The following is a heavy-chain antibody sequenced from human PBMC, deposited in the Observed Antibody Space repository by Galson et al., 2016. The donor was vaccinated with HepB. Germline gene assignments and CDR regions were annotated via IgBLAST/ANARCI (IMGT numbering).Heavy chain of an antibody. Sequence: TLSLTCAVSGGSISSGGDYWTWLRQPAGKGLEWIGRIYSSGTTNYNPSLKSRVSMSIDTSKNQFSLRLRSLTAADTAVYYCARERAHSSGSYLGLPLEAIEYWGQGTLVTVSS. J-gene: IGHJ4*02. D-gene: IGHD3-22*01. CDR3: ARERAHSSGSYLGLPLEAIEY. CDR2: IYSSGTT. V-gene: IGHV4-61*02. CDR1: GGSISSGGDY.